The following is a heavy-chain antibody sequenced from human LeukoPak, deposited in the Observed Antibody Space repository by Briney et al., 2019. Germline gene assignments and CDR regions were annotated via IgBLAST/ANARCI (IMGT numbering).Heavy chain of an antibody. D-gene: IGHD6-13*01. CDR3: ARGRGSSWYENWFDP. V-gene: IGHV1-8*01. CDR2: MNPNSGNT. CDR1: GYTFTSYD. J-gene: IGHJ5*02. Sequence: ASVKVSCKASGYTFTSYDINWVRQATGQGLEWMGWMNPNSGNTGYAQKFQGRVTMTRNTSISTAYMELGSLRSEDTAVYYCARGRGSSWYENWFDPWGQGTLVTVSS.